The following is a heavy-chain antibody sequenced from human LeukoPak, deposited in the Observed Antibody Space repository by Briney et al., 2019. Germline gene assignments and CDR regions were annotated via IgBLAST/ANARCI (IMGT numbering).Heavy chain of an antibody. J-gene: IGHJ4*02. V-gene: IGHV1-2*02. CDR1: GYTFSDYD. CDR3: ARTAGIVGATRGFDY. CDR2: INPNSGGT. D-gene: IGHD1-26*01. Sequence: ASVKVSCKASGYTFSDYDVHWVRQAHGQGLEWMGWINPNSGGTNYAQKFQGRVTITADKSTSTAYMELSSLRSEDTAVYYCARTAGIVGATRGFDYWGQGTLVTVSS.